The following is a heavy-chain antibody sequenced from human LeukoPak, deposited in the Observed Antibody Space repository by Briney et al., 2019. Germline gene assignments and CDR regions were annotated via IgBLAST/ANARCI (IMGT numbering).Heavy chain of an antibody. CDR3: ARDILFVVAAIDY. J-gene: IGHJ4*02. D-gene: IGHD2-21*01. V-gene: IGHV3-21*01. Sequence: GGSLRLSCAASGFTFSSYDMSWVRQAPGKGLEWVSSISSSSSYIYYADSVKGRFTISRDNAKNSLYLQMNSLRAEDTAVYYCARDILFVVAAIDYWGQGTLVTVSS. CDR2: ISSSSSYI. CDR1: GFTFSSYD.